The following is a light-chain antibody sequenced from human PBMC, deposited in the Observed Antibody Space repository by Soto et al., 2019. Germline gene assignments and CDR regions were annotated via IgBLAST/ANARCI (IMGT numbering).Light chain of an antibody. V-gene: IGKV1-5*03. CDR1: QSISTW. J-gene: IGKJ4*01. CDR2: KAS. CDR3: SQYTGYPPLS. Sequence: GNRITNTCRASQSISTWLAWYQQKPGKAPKLLIYKASGLESGVPSRFSGSGSGTDFTLTISSMQYDECVPSHYSQYTGYPPLSVGGGTVVDIK.